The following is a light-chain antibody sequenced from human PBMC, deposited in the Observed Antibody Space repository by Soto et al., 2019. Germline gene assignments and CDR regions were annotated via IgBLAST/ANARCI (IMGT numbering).Light chain of an antibody. CDR2: STN. CDR1: SASVLTSYY. V-gene: IGLV8-61*01. Sequence: QTVVSQEPSFSVSPGETVTLTCGLTSASVLTSYYPSWYQQTPGQAPRTVIYSTNIRSSGVPDRFSGSILGNKAALTITGAQADDESDYYCALYVGSGTVVFGGGTKVTVL. J-gene: IGLJ2*01. CDR3: ALYVGSGTVV.